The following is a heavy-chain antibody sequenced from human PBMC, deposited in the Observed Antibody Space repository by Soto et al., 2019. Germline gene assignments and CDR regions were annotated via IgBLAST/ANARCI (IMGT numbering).Heavy chain of an antibody. CDR2: ISGSGGST. V-gene: IGHV3-23*01. J-gene: IGHJ6*02. CDR3: AGGGVRAQYYYYGMDV. D-gene: IGHD3-10*01. Sequence: GGSLRLSCSASGFTFSSYAMSWVRQAPGKGLEWVSAISGSGGSTYYADSVKGRFTISRDNSKNTLYLQMNSLRAEGTAVYYCAGGGVRAQYYYYGMDVWGQGTTVTVSS. CDR1: GFTFSSYA.